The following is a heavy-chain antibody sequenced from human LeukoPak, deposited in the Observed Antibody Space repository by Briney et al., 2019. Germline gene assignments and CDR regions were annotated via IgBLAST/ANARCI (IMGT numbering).Heavy chain of an antibody. J-gene: IGHJ4*02. V-gene: IGHV1-69*04. D-gene: IGHD5-24*01. CDR3: ARRRDGYNFPDY. CDR2: IIPILGIA. CDR1: GGTFSSYA. Sequence: SVKVSCKASGGTFSSYAISWVRQAPGQGLEWMGRIIPILGIANYAQKFQGRVTITADKSTSTAYMELSSLRSEDTAVYYYARRRDGYNFPDYWGQGTLVTVSS.